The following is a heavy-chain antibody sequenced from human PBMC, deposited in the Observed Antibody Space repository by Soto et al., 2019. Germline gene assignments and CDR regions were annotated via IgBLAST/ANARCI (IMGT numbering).Heavy chain of an antibody. CDR1: GGSISSSNW. CDR2: IYHSGST. V-gene: IGHV4-4*02. CDR3: ARAYMVRGVPGGYYYGKDV. J-gene: IGHJ6*02. D-gene: IGHD3-10*01. Sequence: PSETLSLTCAVSGGSISSSNWWSWVRQPPGKGLEWIGEIYHSGSTNYNPSLKSRVTISVDKSKNQFSLKLSSVTAADTAVYYCARAYMVRGVPGGYYYGKDVWGQGTTVTVSS.